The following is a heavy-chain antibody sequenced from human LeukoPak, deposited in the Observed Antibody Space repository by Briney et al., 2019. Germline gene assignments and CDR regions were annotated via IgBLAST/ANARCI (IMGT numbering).Heavy chain of an antibody. Sequence: ASVKVSCKSSGYTFTTYGITWVRQAPGQGLEWMGWISTDNGDTNYAQKLQGRVTLTTDTSTSTAYMELRSLRSDDTAAYYCARVDQLLGWFDPWGQGTLVTVSS. V-gene: IGHV1-18*01. CDR2: ISTDNGDT. D-gene: IGHD2-2*01. CDR3: ARVDQLLGWFDP. J-gene: IGHJ5*02. CDR1: GYTFTTYG.